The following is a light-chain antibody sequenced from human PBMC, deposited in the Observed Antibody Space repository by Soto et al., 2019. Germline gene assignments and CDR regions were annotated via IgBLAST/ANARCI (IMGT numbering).Light chain of an antibody. Sequence: DIQMTQSPSSLSASVGDRVTITCRATQDISNYLAWYQQKPGKVPNLLIYAASTLQSGVPSRFSCSGSGTDFTLTINILQPEDVATYYCQKYNSGPPWTFGQGTKVEI. J-gene: IGKJ1*01. CDR1: QDISNY. V-gene: IGKV1-27*01. CDR2: AAS. CDR3: QKYNSGPPWT.